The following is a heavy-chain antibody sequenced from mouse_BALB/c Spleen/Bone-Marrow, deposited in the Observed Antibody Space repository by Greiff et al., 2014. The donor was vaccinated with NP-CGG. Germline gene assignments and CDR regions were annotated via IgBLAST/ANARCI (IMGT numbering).Heavy chain of an antibody. Sequence: QVQLQQSGAELARPGASVKLSCKASGYTFTSYWMQWVKQRPGQGLEWIGAIYPGDGDTRYTQKCKGKATLTADKSSSTAYMQLSSLASEDSAVYYCARDEHYFDYWGQGTTLTVSS. J-gene: IGHJ2*01. CDR3: ARDEHYFDY. CDR1: GYTFTSYW. V-gene: IGHV1-87*01. CDR2: IYPGDGDT.